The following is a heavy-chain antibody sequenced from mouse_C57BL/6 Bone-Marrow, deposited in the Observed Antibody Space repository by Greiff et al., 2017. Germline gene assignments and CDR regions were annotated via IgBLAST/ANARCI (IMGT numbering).Heavy chain of an antibody. D-gene: IGHD1-1*01. CDR1: GYTFTSYW. J-gene: IGHJ4*01. V-gene: IGHV1-74*01. CDR2: IHPSDSDT. CDR3: AIPAGSSPYYAMDY. Sequence: QVQLQQPGAELVKPGASVKVSCKASGYTFTSYWMHWVKQRPGQGLEWIGRIHPSDSDTNYNQKFKGKATLTVDKSSGTAYMQLSSLTSEDSAVYYCAIPAGSSPYYAMDYWGQGTSVTVSS.